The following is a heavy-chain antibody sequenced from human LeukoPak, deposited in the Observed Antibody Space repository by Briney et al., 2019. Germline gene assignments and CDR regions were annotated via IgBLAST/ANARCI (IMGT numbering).Heavy chain of an antibody. Sequence: GGSLRLSCAASGFTFSSHSMDWVRQAPGKGLEWVSSISSSSSYIYYADSVKGRFTISRDNAKNSLYLQMNSLRAEDTALYYCARAEGYGAIDYWGQGALVIVSS. CDR1: GFTFSSHS. V-gene: IGHV3-21*01. CDR3: ARAEGYGAIDY. D-gene: IGHD5-12*01. J-gene: IGHJ4*02. CDR2: ISSSSSYI.